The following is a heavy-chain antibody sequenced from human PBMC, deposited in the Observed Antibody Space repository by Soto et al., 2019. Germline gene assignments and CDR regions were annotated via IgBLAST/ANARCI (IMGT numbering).Heavy chain of an antibody. J-gene: IGHJ5*02. CDR1: GCTFTSYG. Sequence: GASVKVSCKASGCTFTSYGISWVRQAPGQGLEWMGWISAYNGNTNYAQKLQGRVTMTTDTSTSTAYMELRSLRSDDAAVYYCARDRIQLWFRNWFDPWGQGTLVTVSS. CDR3: ARDRIQLWFRNWFDP. V-gene: IGHV1-18*01. CDR2: ISAYNGNT. D-gene: IGHD5-18*01.